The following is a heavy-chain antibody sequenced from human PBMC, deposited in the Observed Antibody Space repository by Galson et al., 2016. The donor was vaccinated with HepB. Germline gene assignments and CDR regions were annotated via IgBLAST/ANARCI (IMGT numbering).Heavy chain of an antibody. Sequence: SLRLSCAASGFPFSRYWMHWVRQAPGKGLVWVSRINSDGSSTAYADSVRGRFTISRDNAKSTVYLQMNSLRAEDTALYYCVREDYGDDPVYYYYYGMDVWGQGTTVSVSS. CDR2: INSDGSST. CDR1: GFPFSRYW. D-gene: IGHD4-17*01. V-gene: IGHV3-74*01. J-gene: IGHJ6*02. CDR3: VREDYGDDPVYYYYYGMDV.